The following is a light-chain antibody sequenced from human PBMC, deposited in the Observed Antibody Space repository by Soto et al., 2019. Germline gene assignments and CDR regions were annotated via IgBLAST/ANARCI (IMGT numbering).Light chain of an antibody. CDR2: DAS. Sequence: DIQMTQSPSSLSASVGDRVTITCQASQDISNYLNWYQQKPGKAPKLLIYDASNLETGVLSRFSGSGSGTDFTFTISRLQPEDIATYYCQHYDNLPRYTFGQGTNLDIK. V-gene: IGKV1-33*01. CDR3: QHYDNLPRYT. J-gene: IGKJ2*01. CDR1: QDISNY.